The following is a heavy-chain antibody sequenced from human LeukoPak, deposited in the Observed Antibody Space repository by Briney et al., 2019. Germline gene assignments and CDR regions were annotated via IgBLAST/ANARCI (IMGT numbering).Heavy chain of an antibody. V-gene: IGHV3-49*03. CDR1: GFTFDDQF. J-gene: IGHJ4*02. CDR2: IRPKSLGGTA. D-gene: IGHD2/OR15-2a*01. CDR3: DNRGY. Sequence: GGALRLSCTTSGFTFDDQFIDWFRQAPGKGLEWVAFIRPKSLGGTAEYAASVKGRFTMSRDDSRSIAYLDMNSLKTEDTAVYYCDNRGYWGQGTLVTVSS.